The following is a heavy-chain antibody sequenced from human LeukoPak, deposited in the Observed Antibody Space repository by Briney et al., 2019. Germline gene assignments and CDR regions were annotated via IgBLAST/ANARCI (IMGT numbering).Heavy chain of an antibody. CDR1: GFTFSSYA. CDR2: IYYSGST. J-gene: IGHJ4*02. Sequence: GSLRLSCAASGFTFSSYAMSWVRQAPGKGLEWIGSIYYSGSTYYNPSLKSRVTISVDTSKNQFSLKLSSVTAADTAVYYCARDLSGYDRRVVDYWGQGTLVTVSS. D-gene: IGHD5-12*01. CDR3: ARDLSGYDRRVVDY. V-gene: IGHV4-39*07.